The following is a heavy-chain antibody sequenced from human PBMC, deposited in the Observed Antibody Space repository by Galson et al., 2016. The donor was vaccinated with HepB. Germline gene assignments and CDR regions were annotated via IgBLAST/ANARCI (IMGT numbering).Heavy chain of an antibody. CDR2: IGGDGAT. CDR3: TKRCMTNTCHNADDF. Sequence: SLRLSCAASGFTFTNNIMSWVRQAPGKGLELVSTIGGDGATFYGDSVKGSFTISSDDSKSTLYLRMESLRFEDTATYHCTKRCMTNTCHNADDFWGQGTLVTVSS. J-gene: IGHJ4*02. CDR1: GFTFTNNI. V-gene: IGHV3-23*01. D-gene: IGHD2-8*01.